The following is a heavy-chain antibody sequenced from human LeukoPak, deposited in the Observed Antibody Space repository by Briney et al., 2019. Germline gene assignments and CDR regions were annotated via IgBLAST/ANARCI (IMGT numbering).Heavy chain of an antibody. V-gene: IGHV3-30*01. CDR1: GFTFSRYA. J-gene: IGHJ4*02. CDR3: ARDKAAAAGHFDY. CDR2: ISYDGSNK. Sequence: PGRSLRLSCAASGFTFSRYAMHWVRQAPGKGLEWVAVISYDGSNKYYADSVKGRFTISRDNSKNTLYLQMNSLRAEDTAVYYCARDKAAAAGHFDYWGQGTLVTVSS. D-gene: IGHD6-13*01.